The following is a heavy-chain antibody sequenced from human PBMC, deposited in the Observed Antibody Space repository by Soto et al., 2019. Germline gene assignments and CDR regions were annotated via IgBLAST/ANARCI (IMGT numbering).Heavy chain of an antibody. D-gene: IGHD6-19*01. CDR2: INPHSGIT. CDR3: AKDPSPSVAVAPAYFDF. CDR1: GYTFTASY. Sequence: ASVKVSCKASGYTFTASYIHWGRQGPGQGLEGMGWINPHSGITNYARKFQGRVTLTGDTSISTAYMELNSLRAEDTATYYRAKDPSPSVAVAPAYFDFWGQGTPVTV. J-gene: IGHJ4*02. V-gene: IGHV1-2*02.